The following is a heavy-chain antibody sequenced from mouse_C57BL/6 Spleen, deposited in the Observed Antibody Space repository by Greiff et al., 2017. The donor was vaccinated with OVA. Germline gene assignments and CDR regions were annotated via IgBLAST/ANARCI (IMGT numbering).Heavy chain of an antibody. V-gene: IGHV1-53*01. CDR3: ARGRIYYDYDEGFAD. J-gene: IGHJ3*01. CDR1: GYTFTSYW. D-gene: IGHD2-4*01. Sequence: QVQLQQPGTELVKPGASVKLSCKASGYTFTSYWMHWVKQRPGQGLEWIGNINPSNGGTNYNEKFKSKATLTVDKSSSTAYMQLSSLTSEDSAVYYCARGRIYYDYDEGFADWGQGTLVTVSA. CDR2: INPSNGGT.